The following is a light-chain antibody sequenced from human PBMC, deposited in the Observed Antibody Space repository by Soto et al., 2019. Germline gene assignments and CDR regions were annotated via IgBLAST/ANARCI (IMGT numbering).Light chain of an antibody. CDR1: QSIANF. CDR2: DAS. V-gene: IGKV1-33*01. CDR3: QQYEDVPLT. Sequence: DVQMTQSPSSLSASVGDRVTITCKANQSIANFLNWFQHKPGEAPKLLISDASHLELGVPSRFSGSRSGTDFVLAISNLQSEDVATYFCQQYEDVPLTFGGGTKVDI. J-gene: IGKJ4*01.